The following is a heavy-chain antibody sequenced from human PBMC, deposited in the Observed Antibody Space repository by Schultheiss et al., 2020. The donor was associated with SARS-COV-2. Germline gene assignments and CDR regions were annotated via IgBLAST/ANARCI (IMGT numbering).Heavy chain of an antibody. Sequence: SETLSLTCAVSGGSISSSNWWSWVRQPPGKGLEWIGYIYYRGSTYYNPSLKSRVTISVDKSKNQFSLKLSSVTAADTAVYYCASRYSSSSHYWYFDLWGRGTLVTVSS. CDR2: IYYRGST. CDR1: GGSISSSNW. CDR3: ASRYSSSSHYWYFDL. J-gene: IGHJ2*01. V-gene: IGHV4-4*02. D-gene: IGHD6-13*01.